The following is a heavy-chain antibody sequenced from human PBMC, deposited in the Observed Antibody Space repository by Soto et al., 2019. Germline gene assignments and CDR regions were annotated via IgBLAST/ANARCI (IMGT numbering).Heavy chain of an antibody. D-gene: IGHD6-19*01. CDR3: AREEVAVAGKGWFEP. CDR2: INHSGST. V-gene: IGHV4-34*01. CDR1: GGSFSNYY. J-gene: IGHJ5*02. Sequence: PSETLSLTCAVYGGSFSNYYWSWIRQPPGKGLEWIGEINHSGSTNYNPSLKSRVTISVDTSKTHFSLKLYSVTAADTAMYYCAREEVAVAGKGWFEPWGQGTLVTVSS.